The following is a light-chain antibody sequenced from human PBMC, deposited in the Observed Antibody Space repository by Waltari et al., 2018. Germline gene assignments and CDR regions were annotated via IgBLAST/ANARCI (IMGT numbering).Light chain of an antibody. CDR2: DDS. Sequence: QSALTQPASVSGSPGQSITISCTGTSTDVGAYNSVSWYQQHTGKVPKLLIFDDSNRPSGVSNRFSGSKSGNTASLTISGLQAEDESDYYCCSFTSRSTWVFGGGTKLTVL. CDR3: CSFTSRSTWV. CDR1: STDVGAYNS. J-gene: IGLJ3*02. V-gene: IGLV2-14*03.